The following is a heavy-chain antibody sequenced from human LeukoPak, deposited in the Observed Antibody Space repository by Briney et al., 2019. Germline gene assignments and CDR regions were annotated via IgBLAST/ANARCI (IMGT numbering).Heavy chain of an antibody. CDR1: GGSISSGDYY. V-gene: IGHV4-30-4*08. D-gene: IGHD5-18*01. Sequence: SQTLSLTCTVSGGSISSGDYYWSWIRQPPGKGLEWIGYIYYSGSTYYNPSLKSRVTISVDTSKNQFSLKLSSVTAADTAVYYCARGQGYSYGTKYYYYYYYMDVWGKGTTVTVSS. J-gene: IGHJ6*03. CDR2: IYYSGST. CDR3: ARGQGYSYGTKYYYYYYYMDV.